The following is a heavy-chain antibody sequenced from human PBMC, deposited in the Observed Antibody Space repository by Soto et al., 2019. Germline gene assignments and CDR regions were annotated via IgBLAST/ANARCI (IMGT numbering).Heavy chain of an antibody. D-gene: IGHD2-2*01. CDR2: ITRNSDI. CDR1: GFTFSSYS. CDR3: AGEENAWPLAYGLDA. V-gene: IGHV3-21*01. Sequence: KPGGSLRLSCAASGFTFSSYSIHWVRQAPGRGLEWVSAITRNSDIYYADSVKGRFTISRDNAKNSVSLQMDSLRAEDTAVYYCAGEENAWPLAYGLDAWGQGTTVTVSS. J-gene: IGHJ6*02.